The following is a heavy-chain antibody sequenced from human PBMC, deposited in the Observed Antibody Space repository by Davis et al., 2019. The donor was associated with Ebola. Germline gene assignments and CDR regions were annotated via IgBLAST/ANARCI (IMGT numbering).Heavy chain of an antibody. CDR1: GFTFSTYS. Sequence: GESLKISCAASGFTFSTYSMSWVRQAPGKALEWVSSISSDSDYIYYADPVKGRFTISRDNSKNTLYLQMNSLRAEDTAVYYCARDLVELPFDYWGQGTLVTVSS. J-gene: IGHJ4*02. CDR3: ARDLVELPFDY. V-gene: IGHV3-21*01. CDR2: ISSDSDYI. D-gene: IGHD1-7*01.